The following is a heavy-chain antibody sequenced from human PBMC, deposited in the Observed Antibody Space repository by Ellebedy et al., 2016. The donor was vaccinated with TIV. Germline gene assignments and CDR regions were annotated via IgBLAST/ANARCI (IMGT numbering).Heavy chain of an antibody. J-gene: IGHJ5*01. CDR2: IFPGDSNV. D-gene: IGHD2/OR15-2a*01. V-gene: IGHV5-51*01. CDR1: GFRFSNYW. Sequence: PGGSLRLSCKGSGFRFSNYWIGWVRQKPGKGLEWMGIIFPGDSNVRYAPSFEGQVTISADKSIRTAYLQWSSLKASDTALYYCVRSGPEYTSSSRWFDSWGQGALVTVSS. CDR3: VRSGPEYTSSSRWFDS.